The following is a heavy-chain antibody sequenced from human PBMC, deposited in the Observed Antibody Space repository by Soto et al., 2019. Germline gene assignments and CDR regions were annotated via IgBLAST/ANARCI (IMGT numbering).Heavy chain of an antibody. J-gene: IGHJ4*02. CDR3: AAGDSSDTGDY. D-gene: IGHD5-18*01. CDR1: GATLSTHG. CDR2: TIPIIGTT. V-gene: IGHV1-69*01. Sequence: QVQLVQSGAEVKKPGSSVKVSCKASGATLSTHGISWVRQAPGHGLEWRGGTIPIIGTTDYAEKFQGRVRITADESTTTSDGELRSLRPDGTAVYYCAAGDSSDTGDYWGQGTLVTVSS.